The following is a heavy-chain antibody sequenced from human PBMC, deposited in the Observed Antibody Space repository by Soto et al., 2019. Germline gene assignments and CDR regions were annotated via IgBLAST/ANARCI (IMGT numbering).Heavy chain of an antibody. CDR1: GFSLSNARMG. V-gene: IGHV2-26*01. D-gene: IGHD2-2*01. Sequence: QVTLKESGPVLVKPTEPLTLTCTVSGFSLSNARMGVSWIRQPPGKALEWLAHIFSNDEKSYSTSLKSRLTISKDTSKSQVVLTMTNMDPVDTATYYCARIVVVPAAMPYYFDYWGQGTLVTVSS. J-gene: IGHJ4*02. CDR3: ARIVVVPAAMPYYFDY. CDR2: IFSNDEK.